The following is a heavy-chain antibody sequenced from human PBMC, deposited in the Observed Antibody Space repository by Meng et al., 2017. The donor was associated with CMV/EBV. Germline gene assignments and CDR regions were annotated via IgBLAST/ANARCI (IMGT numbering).Heavy chain of an antibody. CDR2: MNPNSGNT. CDR1: GYAFTAYY. Sequence: ASVKVSCKTSGYAFTAYYMHWVRQATGQGLEWMGWMNPNSGNTGYAQKFQGRVTMTRNTSISTAYMELSSLRSEDTAVYYCARGNIVVVPAAIGWFDPWGQGTLVTVSS. D-gene: IGHD2-2*01. V-gene: IGHV1-8*02. CDR3: ARGNIVVVPAAIGWFDP. J-gene: IGHJ5*02.